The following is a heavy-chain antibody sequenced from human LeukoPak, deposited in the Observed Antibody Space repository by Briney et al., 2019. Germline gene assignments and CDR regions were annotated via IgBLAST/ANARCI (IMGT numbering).Heavy chain of an antibody. J-gene: IGHJ4*02. CDR1: GYTFTGYY. CDR3: ARDRPDYYDSSGYADY. V-gene: IGHV1-2*02. Sequence: EASLKVSCKASGYTFTGYYMHWVRQAPGQGLEWMGWINPNSGGTNYAQKFQGRVTMTRDTSISTAYMELSRLRSDDTAVYYCARDRPDYYDSSGYADYWGQGTLVTVSS. CDR2: INPNSGGT. D-gene: IGHD3-22*01.